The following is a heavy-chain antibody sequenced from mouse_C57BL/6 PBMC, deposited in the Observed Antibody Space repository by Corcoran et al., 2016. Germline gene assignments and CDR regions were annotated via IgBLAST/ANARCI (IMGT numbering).Heavy chain of an antibody. V-gene: IGHV9-3*01. CDR2: INTYSGVP. D-gene: IGHD2-3*01. CDR3: ARHDGYYKYSFDY. CDR1: GYTFTTYG. Sequence: QIQLVQSGPELKRPGETVKVSCKASGYTFTTYGMSWVKQAPGKGLKWMGWINTYSGVPTYADDFKGRFAFSLETSASTAYLQINNLKNEDTATYFCARHDGYYKYSFDYWGQGTTLTVSS. J-gene: IGHJ2*01.